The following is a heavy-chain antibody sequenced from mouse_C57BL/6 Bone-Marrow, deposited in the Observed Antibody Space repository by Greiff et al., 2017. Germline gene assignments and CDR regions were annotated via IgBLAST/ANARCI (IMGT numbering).Heavy chain of an antibody. CDR1: GYAFSSSW. J-gene: IGHJ3*01. CDR2: IYPGDGDT. CDR3: ARPFFAY. Sequence: QVQLQQSGPELVKPGASVKISCKASGYAFSSSWMNWVKQRPGQGLEWIGRIYPGDGDTNYNGKFKGKATLTADKSSSTAYMQLSSLTSEDSAVYFCARPFFAYWGQGTLVTVSA. V-gene: IGHV1-82*01.